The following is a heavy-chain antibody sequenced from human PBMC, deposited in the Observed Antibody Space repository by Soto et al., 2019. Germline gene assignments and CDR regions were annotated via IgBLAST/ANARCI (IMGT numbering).Heavy chain of an antibody. CDR2: IIPILGIA. J-gene: IGHJ3*02. D-gene: IGHD1-26*01. Sequence: QVQLVQSGAEVKKPGSSVKVSCKASGGTFSSYTISWVRQAPGQGLEWMGRIIPILGIANYAQKFQGRVTITADKATSTPYMELSSLRSEDTAVYYCERRGRNNSYIGDDFDIWGQGTMVTVSS. CDR3: ERRGRNNSYIGDDFDI. CDR1: GGTFSSYT. V-gene: IGHV1-69*02.